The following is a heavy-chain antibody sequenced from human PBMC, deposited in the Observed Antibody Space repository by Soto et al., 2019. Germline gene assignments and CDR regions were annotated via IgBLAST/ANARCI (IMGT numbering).Heavy chain of an antibody. V-gene: IGHV3-30*18. CDR1: GFTFSSYG. Sequence: GGSLRLSCAASGFTFSSYGMHWVRQAPGKGLEWVAVISYDGSNKYYADSVKGRFTISRDNSKNTLYLQMNSLRAEDTAVYYCAKDSGRRWLGYFDYWGQGTLGTVSS. D-gene: IGHD3-10*01. J-gene: IGHJ4*02. CDR2: ISYDGSNK. CDR3: AKDSGRRWLGYFDY.